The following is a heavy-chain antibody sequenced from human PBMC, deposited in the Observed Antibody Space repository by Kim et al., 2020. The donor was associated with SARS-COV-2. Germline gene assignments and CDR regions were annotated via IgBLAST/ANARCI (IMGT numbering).Heavy chain of an antibody. D-gene: IGHD2-21*02. CDR3: ASAGLGGNSDGFDY. V-gene: IGHV4-59*01. J-gene: IGHJ4*02. CDR2: IYNRGST. Sequence: SETLSLTCTVSGASSFNYYWNWIRQPPGKGLEWIGYIYNRGSTNYNPSLKSRITISVDTSKNQFSLKLSSVTAADTAVYYCASAGLGGNSDGFDYWGRGTLVTVSS. CDR1: GASSFNYY.